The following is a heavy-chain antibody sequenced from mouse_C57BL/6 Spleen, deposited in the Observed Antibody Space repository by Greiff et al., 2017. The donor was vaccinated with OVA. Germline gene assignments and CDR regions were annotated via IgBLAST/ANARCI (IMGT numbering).Heavy chain of an antibody. CDR2: IYPGSGNT. Sequence: VQLQQSGAEPVPPLASVKLSCKASGYTFTDYYINWVKQRPGQGLEWIARIYPGSGNTYYNEKFKGKATLTAEKSSSTAYMQLSSLTSEDSAVYFCARSVVATPAWFAYWGQGTLVTVSA. CDR3: ARSVVATPAWFAY. J-gene: IGHJ3*01. V-gene: IGHV1-76*01. CDR1: GYTFTDYY. D-gene: IGHD1-1*01.